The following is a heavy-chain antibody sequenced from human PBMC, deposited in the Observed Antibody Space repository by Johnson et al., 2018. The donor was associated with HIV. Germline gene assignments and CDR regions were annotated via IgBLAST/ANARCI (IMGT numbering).Heavy chain of an antibody. CDR2: ISFDGTS. Sequence: QVQLVESGGGVVQPGRSLRLSCAASGFTFSSYAMHWVRQAPGKGLEWVAVISFDGTSYYGDSVKGRFTISRDESKNTVYLEMTSLRTEDTAVYYCARAGGVNVVVEDFDLWGQGTMVTVSS. CDR3: ARAGGVNVVVEDFDL. J-gene: IGHJ3*01. V-gene: IGHV3-30*14. D-gene: IGHD2-15*01. CDR1: GFTFSSYA.